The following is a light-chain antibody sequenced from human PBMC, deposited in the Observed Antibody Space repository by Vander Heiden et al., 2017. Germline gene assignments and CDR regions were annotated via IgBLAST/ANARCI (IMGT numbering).Light chain of an antibody. CDR1: SSNIGAGYD. CDR3: QSYDTSLSGVV. Sequence: QSVLTPPPSVSGAPGQRVTISCIGSSSNIGAGYDVHWYQQLPGTAPQLLIYRSTNRPSGVPGRFSGSKSGTSASLAITGLQAEDEADYYCQSYDTSLSGVVFGGGTKLTVL. CDR2: RST. J-gene: IGLJ2*01. V-gene: IGLV1-40*01.